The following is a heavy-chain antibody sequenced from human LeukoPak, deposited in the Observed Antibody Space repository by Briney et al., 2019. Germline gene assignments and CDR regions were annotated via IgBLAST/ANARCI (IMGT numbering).Heavy chain of an antibody. Sequence: ASVKVSCKASGYTFTGYYMHWVRQAPGQGLEWMGWINPNSGGTNYAQKFQGRVTMTRDTSISTAYMELSRLRSDDTAVYYCARDLGYCSSTSCYFAFDIWGQRTTVTVSS. D-gene: IGHD2-2*01. CDR2: INPNSGGT. J-gene: IGHJ3*02. CDR1: GYTFTGYY. V-gene: IGHV1-2*02. CDR3: ARDLGYCSSTSCYFAFDI.